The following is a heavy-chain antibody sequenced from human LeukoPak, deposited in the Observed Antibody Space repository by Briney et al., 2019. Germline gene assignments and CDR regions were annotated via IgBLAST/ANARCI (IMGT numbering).Heavy chain of an antibody. Sequence: GGSLRLSCAASGFTFSNYWMIWVRRAPGKGLEWVANIKQDGSDKYYVDSVKGRFTISRDNAKNSLYLQMNSLRAEDTAVYYCARDVEASNFWTGYSYWGQGSLVTVSS. V-gene: IGHV3-7*01. D-gene: IGHD3/OR15-3a*01. CDR3: ARDVEASNFWTGYSY. CDR2: IKQDGSDK. CDR1: GFTFSNYW. J-gene: IGHJ4*02.